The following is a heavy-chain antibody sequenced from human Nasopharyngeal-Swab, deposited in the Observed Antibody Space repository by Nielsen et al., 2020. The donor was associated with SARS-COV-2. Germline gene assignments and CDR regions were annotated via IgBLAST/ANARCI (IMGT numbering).Heavy chain of an antibody. V-gene: IGHV1-18*04. CDR1: GYTFTNYG. D-gene: IGHD6-6*01. Sequence: ASVKVSCKASGYTFTNYGISWVRQAPGQGLEWMGWISAYNGNTHYAQKLQGRVTMTTDTSTSTAYMELRSLRSDDTAVYYCARVSNVEYSSMTYYYYGMDVWGQGTTVTVSS. CDR2: ISAYNGNT. J-gene: IGHJ6*02. CDR3: ARVSNVEYSSMTYYYYGMDV.